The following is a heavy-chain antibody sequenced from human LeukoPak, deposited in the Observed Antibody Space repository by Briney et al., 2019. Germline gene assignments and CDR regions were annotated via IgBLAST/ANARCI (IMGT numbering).Heavy chain of an antibody. J-gene: IGHJ4*02. D-gene: IGHD6-19*01. V-gene: IGHV3-23*01. CDR3: AKDRRITMAGTVDYFDY. CDR2: ISGSGGNT. Sequence: GGXLRLSCAASGFTFNNYAMSWVRQAPGKGLEGVTSISGSGGNTYYADSVKGRFTISRDNSKNTLYLQMNSLRAADTAVYYCAKDRRITMAGTVDYFDYWGQGTLVTVSS. CDR1: GFTFNNYA.